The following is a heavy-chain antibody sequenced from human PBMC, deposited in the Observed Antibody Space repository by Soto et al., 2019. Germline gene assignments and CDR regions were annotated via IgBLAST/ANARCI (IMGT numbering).Heavy chain of an antibody. D-gene: IGHD4-17*01. CDR3: AREMTTVTTGFVYV. J-gene: IGHJ6*02. Sequence: QVQLQESGPGLVKPSQTLSLTSTVSGGSISSGGYYWSWIRQHPGKVLGWIGSIYYSGRTYYNPSLNSRVTISVDTSKNQFSLKLSSVTAADTAVYYWAREMTTVTTGFVYVWGQGTTVTVSS. V-gene: IGHV4-31*03. CDR2: IYYSGRT. CDR1: GGSISSGGYY.